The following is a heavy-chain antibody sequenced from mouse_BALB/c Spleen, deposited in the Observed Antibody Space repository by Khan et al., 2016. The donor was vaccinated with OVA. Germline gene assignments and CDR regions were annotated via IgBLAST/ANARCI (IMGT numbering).Heavy chain of an antibody. D-gene: IGHD1-1*02. V-gene: IGHV3-2*02. J-gene: IGHJ1*01. Sequence: EVKLLESGPGLVKPSQSLSLSCTVTGYSITSDYAWNWIRQFPGNKLEWMGYISYSGSTSYNPSLKSRISFTRDTSKNQFFLQLNSVTTGDTATYYCARRAYYANWYFDVWGAGTTVTVSS. CDR3: ARRAYYANWYFDV. CDR2: ISYSGST. CDR1: GYSITSDYA.